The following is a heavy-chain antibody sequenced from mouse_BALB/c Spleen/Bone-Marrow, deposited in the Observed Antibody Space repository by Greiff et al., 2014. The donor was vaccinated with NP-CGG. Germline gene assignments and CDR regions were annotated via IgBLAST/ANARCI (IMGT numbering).Heavy chain of an antibody. V-gene: IGHV2-2*02. D-gene: IGHD3-1*01. J-gene: IGHJ2*01. CDR1: GFSLTTYG. Sequence: QVQLQQSGPGLVQPSQSLSITCTVSGFSLTTYGVHWVRQSPGKGLEWLGVIWTGGSTDYNAAFISRLSISKDNSKSQVFFEMNSRQANDTAIYYCARNHRGYYFDYWGQGTTLTVSS. CDR3: ARNHRGYYFDY. CDR2: IWTGGST.